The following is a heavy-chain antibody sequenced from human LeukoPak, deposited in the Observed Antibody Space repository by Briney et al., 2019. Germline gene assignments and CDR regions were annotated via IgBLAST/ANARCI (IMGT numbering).Heavy chain of an antibody. CDR2: IYSSGST. V-gene: IGHV4-59*01. D-gene: IGHD1-26*01. Sequence: PETLSLTCTVSGGSISSYYWSWIRQPPGKGLEWIGYIYSSGSTNYNPSLESRVTMSVDKSKNQFSLKLSSVTVADTAVYYCARDKAGSSSLDYWGQGTLVTVSS. J-gene: IGHJ4*02. CDR3: ARDKAGSSSLDY. CDR1: GGSISSYY.